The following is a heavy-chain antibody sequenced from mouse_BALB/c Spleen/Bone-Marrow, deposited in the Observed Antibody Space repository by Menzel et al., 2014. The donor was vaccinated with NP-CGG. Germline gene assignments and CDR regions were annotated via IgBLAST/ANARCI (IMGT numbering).Heavy chain of an antibody. V-gene: IGHV14-3*02. D-gene: IGHD1-1*01. CDR2: IDPANGNT. J-gene: IGHJ3*01. CDR3: ASYYYGSSSFAY. Sequence: VQLKDSGAELVKPGASVKLSCTASGFNIKDTYMHWVKRRPEQGLEWIGRIDPANGNTKYDPKFQGKATITADTSSNTAYLQLSSLTSEDTAVYYCASYYYGSSSFAYWGQGTLVTVSA. CDR1: GFNIKDTY.